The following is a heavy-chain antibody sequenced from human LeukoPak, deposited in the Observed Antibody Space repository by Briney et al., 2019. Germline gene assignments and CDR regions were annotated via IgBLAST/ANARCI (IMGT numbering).Heavy chain of an antibody. Sequence: PGGSLRLSCAASGFSFSTYSMNWVRQAPGKGLEWVSYITSTSGTIYYADSVKGRFTISRDNAKKSLFLQTNGLRAEDTAVYYCASPLSGSPFYWGQATLVTVSS. V-gene: IGHV3-48*01. D-gene: IGHD3-10*01. CDR2: ITSTSGTI. J-gene: IGHJ4*02. CDR3: ASPLSGSPFY. CDR1: GFSFSTYS.